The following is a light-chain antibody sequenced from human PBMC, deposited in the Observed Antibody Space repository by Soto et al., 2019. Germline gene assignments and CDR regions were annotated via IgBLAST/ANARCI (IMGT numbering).Light chain of an antibody. CDR2: DVS. J-gene: IGLJ2*01. V-gene: IGLV2-14*01. CDR1: SSDVGGYNY. CDR3: SSYTSSSPPVV. Sequence: QSVLTQPASVSGSPGQSITISCTGTSSDVGGYNYVSWYQQHPGKAPKLMIYDVSNRPSGVSNRFSGSKSGNTASLTISGLQAEDEADYYCSSYTSSSPPVVFGGGTKPPS.